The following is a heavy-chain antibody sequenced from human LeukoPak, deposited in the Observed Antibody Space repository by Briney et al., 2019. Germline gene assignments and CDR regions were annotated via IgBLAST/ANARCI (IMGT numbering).Heavy chain of an antibody. D-gene: IGHD6-13*01. V-gene: IGHV4-59*08. CDR2: IYYSGST. Sequence: SETLSLTCTVSGGFINSYYWSWIRQPPGKGLEWIGYIYYSGSTIYSPSLTSRVTISVDRTKNQFSLKLSSVTAADTAVYYCAKRPSTSWYDDAFDIWGQGTMVTVSS. J-gene: IGHJ3*02. CDR3: AKRPSTSWYDDAFDI. CDR1: GGFINSYY.